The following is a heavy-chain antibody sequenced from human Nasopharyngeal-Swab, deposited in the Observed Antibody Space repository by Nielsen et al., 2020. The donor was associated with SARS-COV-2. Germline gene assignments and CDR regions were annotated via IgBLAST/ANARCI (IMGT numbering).Heavy chain of an antibody. Sequence: ASVKVSCKASGDAFTKYAMNWVRQAPGQGLEWRGWINTNTGTPTYAQGFTGRFVFSLDTSVSTAYLQISSLKPEDTGVYYCARGRGSSGYYPTDYWGQGTLVTVSS. J-gene: IGHJ4*02. CDR2: INTNTGTP. CDR3: ARGRGSSGYYPTDY. D-gene: IGHD3-22*01. CDR1: GDAFTKYA. V-gene: IGHV7-4-1*02.